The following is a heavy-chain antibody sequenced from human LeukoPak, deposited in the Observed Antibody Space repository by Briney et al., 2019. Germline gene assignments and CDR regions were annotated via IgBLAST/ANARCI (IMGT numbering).Heavy chain of an antibody. D-gene: IGHD5-18*01. Sequence: PSETLSLTCTVSGGSISSYYWSWIRQPPGKGLEWIGYIYYSGSTNYNPSLKSRVTISVDTSKNQFSLKLSSVTTADTAVYYCARDDTAMVGGYFDYWGQGTLVTVSS. J-gene: IGHJ4*02. V-gene: IGHV4-59*01. CDR2: IYYSGST. CDR3: ARDDTAMVGGYFDY. CDR1: GGSISSYY.